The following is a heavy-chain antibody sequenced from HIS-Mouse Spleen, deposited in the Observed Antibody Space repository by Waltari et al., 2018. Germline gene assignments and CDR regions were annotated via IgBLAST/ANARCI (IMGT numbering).Heavy chain of an antibody. Sequence: QVQLVQSGAEVKKPGASVKVSCKASGYNFTSYGISWVRPAPGQGLEWMGWISAYNGNTNYAQKLQGRVTMTTDTSTSTAYMELRSLRSDDTAVYHCARVSPNIAAAGPFDYWGQGTLVTVSS. D-gene: IGHD6-13*01. CDR1: GYNFTSYG. V-gene: IGHV1-18*01. CDR2: ISAYNGNT. J-gene: IGHJ4*02. CDR3: ARVSPNIAAAGPFDY.